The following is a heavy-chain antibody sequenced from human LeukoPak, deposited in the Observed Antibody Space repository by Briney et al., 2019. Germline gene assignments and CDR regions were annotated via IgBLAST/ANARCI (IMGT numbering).Heavy chain of an antibody. D-gene: IGHD6-13*01. CDR3: ARHLTGGIAVYY. CDR1: GGSISSGSYY. CDR2: IYTSGST. V-gene: IGHV4-61*02. Sequence: PSQTLSLTCTVSGGSISSGSYYWSWIRQPAGKGLEWIGRIYTSGSTNYNPSLKSRVTTSVDTSKNQFSLKLSSVTAADTAVYYCARHLTGGIAVYYWGQGTLVTVSS. J-gene: IGHJ4*02.